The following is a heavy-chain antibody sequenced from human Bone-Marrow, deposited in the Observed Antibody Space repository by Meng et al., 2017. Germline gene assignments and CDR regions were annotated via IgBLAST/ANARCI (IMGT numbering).Heavy chain of an antibody. CDR3: AGDFDY. J-gene: IGHJ4*02. V-gene: IGHV3-11*04. CDR2: ISSSGNPI. Sequence: VELVVLGGGFVKPRGFLRISWAASGFTFSDYSMSWIRQAPGKGLEWISYISSSGNPIYYADSVKGRFTISRDNAKNSLYLQMNGLRAEDTAVYYCAGDFDYWGQGTLVTVSS. CDR1: GFTFSDYS.